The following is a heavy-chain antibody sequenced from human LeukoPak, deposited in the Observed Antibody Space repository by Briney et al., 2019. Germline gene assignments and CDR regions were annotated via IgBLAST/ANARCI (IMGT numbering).Heavy chain of an antibody. CDR1: GGSFSGYY. CDR2: INHSGST. D-gene: IGHD6-13*01. CDR3: ARDPRPGYSSSWYDYYYYMDV. Sequence: PSETLSLTCAVYGGSFSGYYWSWIRQPPGKGLEWIGEINHSGSTNYNPSLKSRVTISVDKSKNQFSLKLSSVTAADTAVYYCARDPRPGYSSSWYDYYYYMDVWGKGTTVTVSS. J-gene: IGHJ6*03. V-gene: IGHV4-34*01.